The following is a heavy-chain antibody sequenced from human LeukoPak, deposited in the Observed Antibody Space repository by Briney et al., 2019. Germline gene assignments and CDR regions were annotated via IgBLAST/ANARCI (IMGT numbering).Heavy chain of an antibody. V-gene: IGHV3-7*01. D-gene: IGHD6-13*01. CDR1: GFTFSSYW. CDR2: IKQDGSEK. Sequence: GGSLRLSCAASGFTFSSYWMSWVRQAPGKGLEWVANIKQDGSEKYYVDSVKGRFTISRDNAKNPLYLQMNSLRAEDTAVYYCARDMYSSSWYLNWFDPWGQGTLVTVSS. J-gene: IGHJ5*02. CDR3: ARDMYSSSWYLNWFDP.